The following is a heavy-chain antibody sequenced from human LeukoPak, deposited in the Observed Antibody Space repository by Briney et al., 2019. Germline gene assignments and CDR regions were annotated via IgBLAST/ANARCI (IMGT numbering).Heavy chain of an antibody. CDR2: ISAYNGNT. J-gene: IGHJ6*02. D-gene: IGHD3-3*01. CDR1: GYTFTSYG. CDR3: ARDLRGGTIFGVVGYYYYYYGMDV. Sequence: ASVNVSCKASGYTFTSYGISWVRQAPGQGLEWMGWISAYNGNTNYAQKLQGRVTMTTDTSTSTAYMELRSLRSDDTAVYYCARDLRGGTIFGVVGYYYYYYGMDVWGQGTTVTVSS. V-gene: IGHV1-18*01.